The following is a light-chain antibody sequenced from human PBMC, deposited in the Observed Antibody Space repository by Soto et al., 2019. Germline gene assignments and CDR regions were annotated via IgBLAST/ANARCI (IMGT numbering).Light chain of an antibody. CDR3: SSYTSSSTPVV. V-gene: IGLV2-14*01. J-gene: IGLJ2*01. Sequence: QSALTKPASVFGSPGQSITISCTGTSSDVGGYNYVSWYQQHPGKAPKLMIYDVSNRPSGVSNRFSGSKSGNTASLTISGLQAEDKADYYCSSYTSSSTPVVFGGGTKVTVL. CDR2: DVS. CDR1: SSDVGGYNY.